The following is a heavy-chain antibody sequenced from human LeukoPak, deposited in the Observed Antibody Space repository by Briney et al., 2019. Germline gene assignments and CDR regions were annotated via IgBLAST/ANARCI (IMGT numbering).Heavy chain of an antibody. CDR1: GFTFSSYA. CDR2: ISGSGGST. D-gene: IGHD5-18*01. CDR3: ARPGPYSYGFWYYFHGMDV. Sequence: GGSLRLSCAASGFTFSSYAMSWVRQAPGKGLEWVSAISGSGGSTYYADSVKGRFTISRDNSKNTLYLQMNSLRAEDTAVYYCARPGPYSYGFWYYFHGMDVWGQGTTVTVSS. J-gene: IGHJ6*02. V-gene: IGHV3-23*01.